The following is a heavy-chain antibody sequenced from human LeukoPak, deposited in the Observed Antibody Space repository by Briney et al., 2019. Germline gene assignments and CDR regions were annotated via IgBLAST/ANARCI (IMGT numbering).Heavy chain of an antibody. CDR2: IYYSGGT. V-gene: IGHV4-59*01. CDR1: GGSISNYY. J-gene: IGHJ4*02. Sequence: KASETLSLTCTVSGGSISNYYWSWIRQPPGKGLEWIGYIYYSGGTKYNPSLKSRVTISVDTSKNQFSLKLSSVTAADTAVYYCAGGGTTVTFDYWGQGTLVTVSS. D-gene: IGHD4-17*01. CDR3: AGGGTTVTFDY.